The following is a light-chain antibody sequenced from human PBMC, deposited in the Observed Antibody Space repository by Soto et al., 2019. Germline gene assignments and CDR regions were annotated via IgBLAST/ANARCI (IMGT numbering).Light chain of an antibody. Sequence: DIQMTQSPSTLSASVGDRVTITCRASQTISSWLAWYQQKPGKAHELLIYDASTLESGVPSRFSGSGSGTEFSLTIRSLQPDDFATFYCKQYSSFSRTFGQGTKVDIK. CDR2: DAS. V-gene: IGKV1-5*01. J-gene: IGKJ1*01. CDR3: KQYSSFSRT. CDR1: QTISSW.